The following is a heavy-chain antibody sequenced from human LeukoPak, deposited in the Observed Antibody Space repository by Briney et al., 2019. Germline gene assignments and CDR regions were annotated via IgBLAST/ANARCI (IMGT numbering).Heavy chain of an antibody. J-gene: IGHJ4*02. CDR1: GFTFSSYS. V-gene: IGHV3-21*01. CDR2: ISSSSSYI. Sequence: GGSLRLSRAASGFTFSSYSMNWVRQAPGKGLEWVSSISSSSSYIYYADSVKGRFTISRDNAKNSLYLQMNSLRAEDTAVYYCARDINYYDSSGYYYETYYFDYWGQGTLVTVSS. D-gene: IGHD3-22*01. CDR3: ARDINYYDSSGYYYETYYFDY.